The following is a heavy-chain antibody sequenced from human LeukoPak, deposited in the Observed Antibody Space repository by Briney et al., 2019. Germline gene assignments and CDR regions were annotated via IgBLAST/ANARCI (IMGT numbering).Heavy chain of an antibody. V-gene: IGHV4-59*06. D-gene: IGHD3-3*01. CDR2: IYYSGST. CDR1: GGSISSYY. Sequence: KASETLSLTCTVWGGSISSYYWSWIREPPGKGVEWIGYIYYSGSTYYNASLKRRVTISVDTSKNQFSLNLPSVTAADTAVYSCARDLYDSYPMDVWGQRTTVTVSS. J-gene: IGHJ6*02. CDR3: ARDLYDSYPMDV.